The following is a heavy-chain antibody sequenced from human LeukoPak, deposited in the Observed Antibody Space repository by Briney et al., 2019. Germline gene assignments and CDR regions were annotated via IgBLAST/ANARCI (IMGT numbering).Heavy chain of an antibody. Sequence: ASVKVSCKASGYTFTSYVMNWVRQAPGQGLEWMGGIIPIFGTANYAQKFQGRVTITADKSTSTAYMELSSLRSEDTAVYYCARGTLRGPLGSSLDYWGQGTLVTVSS. V-gene: IGHV1-69*06. J-gene: IGHJ4*02. D-gene: IGHD6-13*01. CDR2: IIPIFGTA. CDR1: GYTFTSYV. CDR3: ARGTLRGPLGSSLDY.